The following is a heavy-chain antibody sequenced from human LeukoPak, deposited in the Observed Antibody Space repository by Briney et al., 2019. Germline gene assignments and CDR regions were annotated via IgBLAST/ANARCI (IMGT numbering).Heavy chain of an antibody. Sequence: ASVKVSCKASGYTFTGYYMHWVRQAPGQALEWMGWFIPNSGGTNYAQKFQGRVTMTRDTSISTAYMELSRLRSDDTAVYYCARTAYYYDGSGYSHFGYWGQGTLVTVSS. CDR2: FIPNSGGT. J-gene: IGHJ4*02. D-gene: IGHD3-22*01. CDR3: ARTAYYYDGSGYSHFGY. V-gene: IGHV1-2*02. CDR1: GYTFTGYY.